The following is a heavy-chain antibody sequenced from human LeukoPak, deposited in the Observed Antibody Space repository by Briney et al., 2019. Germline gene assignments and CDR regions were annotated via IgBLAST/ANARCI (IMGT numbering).Heavy chain of an antibody. CDR3: ARDLGFGELTNWFDP. CDR1: GGSISSYY. CDR2: IYYSGST. J-gene: IGHJ5*02. Sequence: SETLSLTCTVSGGSISSYYWSWTRHPPGKGLEWIGYIYYSGSTNYNPSLKSRVTISVDTSKDQFSLKLSSVTAADTAVYYCARDLGFGELTNWFDPWGQGTLVTVSS. D-gene: IGHD3-10*01. V-gene: IGHV4-59*01.